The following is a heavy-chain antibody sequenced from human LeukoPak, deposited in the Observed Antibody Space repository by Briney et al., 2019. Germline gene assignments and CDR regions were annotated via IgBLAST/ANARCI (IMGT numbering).Heavy chain of an antibody. CDR3: ARVAVQGSYYYGMDV. V-gene: IGHV3-30-3*01. J-gene: IGHJ6*02. D-gene: IGHD6-19*01. Sequence: GRSLRLSCAASGFTFSSYAMHWVRQAPGKGLEWVAVISYDGNNKYYADSVRGRFTISRDNSKNTLYLQMNSLRAEDTAVYYCARVAVQGSYYYGMDVWGQGTTVTVSS. CDR2: ISYDGNNK. CDR1: GFTFSSYA.